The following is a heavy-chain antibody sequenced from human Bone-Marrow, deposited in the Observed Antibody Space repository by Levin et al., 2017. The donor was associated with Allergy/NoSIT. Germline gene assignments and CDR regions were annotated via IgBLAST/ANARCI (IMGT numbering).Heavy chain of an antibody. V-gene: IGHV3-48*03. J-gene: IGHJ4*02. D-gene: IGHD3-3*01. Sequence: QSGESLKISCAASGFSFGLYEMNWVRQAPGKGLEWISYISTSGATIYYAGSVEGRFAISRDNAKKSLYLQMNSLRVEDSGVYYCARRQHAGSTHLWIDNWGQGTLVTVSS. CDR1: GFSFGLYE. CDR2: ISTSGATI. CDR3: ARRQHAGSTHLWIDN.